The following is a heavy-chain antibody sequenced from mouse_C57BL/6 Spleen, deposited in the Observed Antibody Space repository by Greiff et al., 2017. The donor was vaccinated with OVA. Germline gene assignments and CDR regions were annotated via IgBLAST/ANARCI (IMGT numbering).Heavy chain of an antibody. CDR1: GFTFSDYY. V-gene: IGHV5-16*01. D-gene: IGHD1-1*01. CDR2: INYDGSST. Sequence: EVHLVESEGGLVQPGSSMKLSCTASGFTFSDYYMAWVRQVPEKGLEWVANINYDGSSTYYLDSLKSRFIISRDNAKNILYLQMSSLKSEDTATYYCARRGRDYYGSSPNYYAMDYWGQGTSVTVSS. CDR3: ARRGRDYYGSSPNYYAMDY. J-gene: IGHJ4*01.